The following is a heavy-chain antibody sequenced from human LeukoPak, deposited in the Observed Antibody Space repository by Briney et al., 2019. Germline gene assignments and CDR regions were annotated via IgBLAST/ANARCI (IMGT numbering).Heavy chain of an antibody. CDR2: IYHSGST. J-gene: IGHJ6*02. CDR1: GGSISSGGYS. CDR3: ARGDYSRGMAV. Sequence: PSETLSLTCAVSGGSISSGGYSWSWIRQPPGTGLEWIGYIYHSGSTYYNPSLKSRVTISVDRSKNQFSLKLSSVTAADTAVYYCARGDYSRGMAVWGQGTTVTVSS. D-gene: IGHD4-11*01. V-gene: IGHV4-30-2*01.